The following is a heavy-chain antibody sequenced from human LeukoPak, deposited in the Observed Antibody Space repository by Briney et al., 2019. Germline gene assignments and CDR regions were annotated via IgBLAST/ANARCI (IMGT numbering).Heavy chain of an antibody. D-gene: IGHD2-21*02. CDR3: ARDRIIVVVTAMEN. J-gene: IGHJ4*02. CDR2: ISYDGSNK. CDR1: GFTFSSYA. Sequence: GGSLRLSCAASGFTFSSYAMHWVRQAPGKGLEWVAVISYDGSNKYYADSVKGRFTISGDNSKNTLYLQMNSLRAEDTAVYYCARDRIIVVVTAMENWGQGTLVTVSS. V-gene: IGHV3-30*04.